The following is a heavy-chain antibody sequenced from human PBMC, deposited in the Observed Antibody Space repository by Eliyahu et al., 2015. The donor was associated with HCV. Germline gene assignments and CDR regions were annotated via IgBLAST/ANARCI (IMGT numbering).Heavy chain of an antibody. J-gene: IGHJ3*02. CDR1: GFTFXRXW. Sequence: EVQLVESGGGLVKXGGSXXXSCAASGFTFXRXWMSWVRQAXGKGLEWVGRIKSKSDGGTTDYAAPVQGRFTISRDDSENTLYLQMSSLRTEDTAVYHCTRGHPYGGGLFDIWGLGTVVSVSS. CDR3: TRGHPYGGGLFDI. V-gene: IGHV3-15*01. CDR2: IKSKSDGGTT. D-gene: IGHD1-26*01.